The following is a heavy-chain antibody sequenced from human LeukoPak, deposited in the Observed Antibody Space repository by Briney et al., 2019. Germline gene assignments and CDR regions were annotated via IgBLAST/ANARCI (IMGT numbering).Heavy chain of an antibody. CDR2: IYHSGST. CDR3: ARDAKFTSYYYYMDV. J-gene: IGHJ6*03. V-gene: IGHV4-38-2*02. CDR1: GYSISSGYY. Sequence: SETLSLTCTVSGYSISSGYYWGWIRQPPGKGLEWIGSIYHSGSTYYNPSLKSRVTISVDTSKNQFSLKLSSVTAADTAVYYCARDAKFTSYYYYMDVWGKGTTVTISS.